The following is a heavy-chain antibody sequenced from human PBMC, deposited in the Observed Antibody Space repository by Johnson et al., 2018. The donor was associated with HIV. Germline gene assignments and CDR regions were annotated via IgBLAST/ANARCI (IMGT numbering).Heavy chain of an antibody. J-gene: IGHJ3*02. CDR2: ISYDGSNK. V-gene: IGHV3-30-3*01. Sequence: QVQLVESGGGVVQPGRSLRLSCAASGFTFSSYAMHWVRQAPGKGLEWVAVISYDGSNKYYADSVQGRFTISRDNSTNTLYLQMNSLRAEDTAVYYCASIYSYGLRAAFDIWGPGTLVTVSS. CDR3: ASIYSYGLRAAFDI. D-gene: IGHD5-18*01. CDR1: GFTFSSYA.